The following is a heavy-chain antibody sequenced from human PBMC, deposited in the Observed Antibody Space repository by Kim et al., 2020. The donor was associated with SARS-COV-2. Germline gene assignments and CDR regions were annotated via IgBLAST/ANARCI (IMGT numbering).Heavy chain of an antibody. Sequence: GGSLRLSCATSGFSFTNYAMSWVRQAPGKGLEWVSTISSRGGSLYYTESVKGRFTISRDESKNTVFLQMNNLRGEDTALYYCAKFGYYGWGSNDKHWQGYFEVWGQGTMVTVSS. D-gene: IGHD3-10*01. V-gene: IGHV3-23*01. CDR1: GFSFTNYA. CDR3: AKFGYYGWGSNDKHWQGYFEV. CDR2: ISSRGGSL. J-gene: IGHJ3*01.